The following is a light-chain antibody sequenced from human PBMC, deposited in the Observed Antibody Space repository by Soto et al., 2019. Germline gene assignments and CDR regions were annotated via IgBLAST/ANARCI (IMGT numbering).Light chain of an antibody. CDR2: GAS. CDR3: QQDNNWPPST. V-gene: IGKV3-15*01. Sequence: DIVMTQSPATLSVSPGERATLSCRASQSVSSNLAWYQQKPGQAPRLLIYGASTRATGIPARFSGSGSGTEFTLTISSLQSEDFAVYYCQQDNNWPPSTFGQGTMM. CDR1: QSVSSN. J-gene: IGKJ1*01.